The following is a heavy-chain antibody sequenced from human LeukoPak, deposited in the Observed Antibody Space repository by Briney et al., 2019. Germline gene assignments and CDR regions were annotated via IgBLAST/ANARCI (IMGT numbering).Heavy chain of an antibody. J-gene: IGHJ6*03. Sequence: SETLSLTCTVSGGSISSYYWSWIRQPPGKRLEWIGYIYYSGSTNYNPSLKSRVTISVDTSKNQFSLKLSSVTAADTAVYYCARVGATTLYYYYMDVWGKGTTVTVSS. V-gene: IGHV4-59*01. CDR2: IYYSGST. D-gene: IGHD1-26*01. CDR1: GGSISSYY. CDR3: ARVGATTLYYYYMDV.